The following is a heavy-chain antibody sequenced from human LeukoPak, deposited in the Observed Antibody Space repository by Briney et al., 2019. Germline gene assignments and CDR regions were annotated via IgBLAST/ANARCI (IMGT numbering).Heavy chain of an antibody. CDR1: GGTFSSYA. D-gene: IGHD3-3*01. V-gene: IGHV1-69*01. CDR3: ARGGDFWSGYYSGAHPNGMDV. Sequence: VASVTVSCKASGGTFSSYAISWVRQAPGQGLEWMGGIIPIFGTANYAQKFQGRVTITADESTSTAYMELSSLRSEDTAVYYCARGGDFWSGYYSGAHPNGMDVWGQGTTVTVSS. CDR2: IIPIFGTA. J-gene: IGHJ6*02.